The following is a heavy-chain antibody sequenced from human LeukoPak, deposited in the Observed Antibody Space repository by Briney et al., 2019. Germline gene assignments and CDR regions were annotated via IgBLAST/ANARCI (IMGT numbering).Heavy chain of an antibody. CDR2: IYHSGST. CDR3: AREAAGQWFDP. Sequence: SGTLSLTCAVSGDSISSSNWWTSVRQPPGKGLEGIGEIYHSGSTNYNPSLKSRVTMSLDKSKNQFSLKLTSVTAADTAVYYCAREAAGQWFDPWGQGTLATVSS. CDR1: GDSISSSNW. J-gene: IGHJ5*02. D-gene: IGHD6-25*01. V-gene: IGHV4-4*02.